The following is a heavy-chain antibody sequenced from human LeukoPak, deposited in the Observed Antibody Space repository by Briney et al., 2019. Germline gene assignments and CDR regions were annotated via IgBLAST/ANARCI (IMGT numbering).Heavy chain of an antibody. CDR2: INQDGSAK. J-gene: IGHJ6*02. CDR1: GFTLSSYW. CDR3: ARDQYQLRSYYYGMDV. V-gene: IGHV3-7*04. D-gene: IGHD2-2*01. Sequence: GGSLRLSCAASGFTLSSYWMTWVRQAPGKGLEWVAYINQDGSAKYYVDSVKGRFTISRDSAENSLYLQMNSLRAEDTAVYYCARDQYQLRSYYYGMDVWGQGTTVTVSS.